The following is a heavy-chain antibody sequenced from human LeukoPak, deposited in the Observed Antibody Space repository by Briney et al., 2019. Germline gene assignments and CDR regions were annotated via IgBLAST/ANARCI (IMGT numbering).Heavy chain of an antibody. J-gene: IGHJ5*02. V-gene: IGHV3-7*01. CDR2: IKQDGSEK. Sequence: GGSLRLSCAASGFTFSSYWMSWVRQAPGKGLEWVANIKQDGSEKYYVDSVKGRFTISRDNAKNSLYLQMSSLRAEDTAVYYCARDRAIYSKPPENWFDPWGQGTLVTVSS. D-gene: IGHD1-14*01. CDR3: ARDRAIYSKPPENWFDP. CDR1: GFTFSSYW.